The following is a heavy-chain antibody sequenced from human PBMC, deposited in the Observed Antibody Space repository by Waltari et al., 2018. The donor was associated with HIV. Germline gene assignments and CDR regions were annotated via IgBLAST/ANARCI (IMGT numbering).Heavy chain of an antibody. D-gene: IGHD1-26*01. V-gene: IGHV4-4*07. J-gene: IGHJ4*02. Sequence: QVQLQESGPGLVKPSETLSLTYTVSGGSISAYYWSWIRQPAGKGLEWIGRVHSTGPTNYNPSLKSRVTMSVDTSKNQFSLKLSSATAADTAVYYCERDSRWDLALDCWGQGTLVTVSS. CDR2: VHSTGPT. CDR1: GGSISAYY. CDR3: ERDSRWDLALDC.